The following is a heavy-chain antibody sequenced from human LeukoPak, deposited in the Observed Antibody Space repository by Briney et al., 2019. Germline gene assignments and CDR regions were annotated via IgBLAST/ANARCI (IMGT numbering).Heavy chain of an antibody. J-gene: IGHJ6*02. V-gene: IGHV3-13*01. D-gene: IGHD1-1*01. CDR2: IGTAGDT. CDR1: GFTFSSYD. Sequence: GGSLRLSCAASGFTFSSYDMHWIRQATGKGLEWVSAIGTAGDTYYPGSVKGRFTISRENAKNSLYLQMNSLRAGDTAVYYCARRRPLRRTGTDYYYYGMDVWGQGTTVTVSS. CDR3: ARRRPLRRTGTDYYYYGMDV.